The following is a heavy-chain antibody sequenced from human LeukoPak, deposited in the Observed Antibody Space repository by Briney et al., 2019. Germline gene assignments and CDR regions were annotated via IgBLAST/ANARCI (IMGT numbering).Heavy chain of an antibody. CDR1: GFTFSTYS. CDR3: AREQRRITMIVVAFGAFDI. Sequence: PGGSLRLSCAASGFTFSTYSMNWVRQAPGKGLEWVSSISSGSSFIYYADSVKGRFTISRDNSKNTLYLQMNSLRAEDTAVYYCAREQRRITMIVVAFGAFDIWGQGTMVTVSS. V-gene: IGHV3-21*01. J-gene: IGHJ3*02. D-gene: IGHD3-22*01. CDR2: ISSGSSFI.